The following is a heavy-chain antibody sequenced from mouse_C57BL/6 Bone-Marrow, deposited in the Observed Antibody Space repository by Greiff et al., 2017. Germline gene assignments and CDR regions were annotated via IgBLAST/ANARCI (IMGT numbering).Heavy chain of an antibody. CDR3: TRDPSSSWFAY. D-gene: IGHD1-1*01. CDR1: GFSFSSCA. CDR2: ISSGGDYI. Sequence: DVHLVESGDGLVKPGGSLKLSCAASGFSFSSCALSWFRQHPARRLVWVPYISSGGDYIYYADTVKGRFTISRDDARNTLYLQMSSLKSEDTAMYYCTRDPSSSWFAYWGQGTLVTVSA. J-gene: IGHJ3*01. V-gene: IGHV5-9-1*02.